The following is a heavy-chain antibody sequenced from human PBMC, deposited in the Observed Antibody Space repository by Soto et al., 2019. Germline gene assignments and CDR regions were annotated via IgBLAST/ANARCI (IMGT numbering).Heavy chain of an antibody. CDR3: ARDREFDY. D-gene: IGHD1-26*01. CDR2: ISYDGSNK. J-gene: IGHJ4*02. Sequence: QVQLVESGGGVVQPGRSLRLSCAASGFTFSSYAMHWVRQAPGKGLEWVAVISYDGSNKYYADSVKGRFTISRDNSKNTLYLQMNRLRAEDTAVYYCARDREFDYWGQGTLVTVSS. CDR1: GFTFSSYA. V-gene: IGHV3-30-3*01.